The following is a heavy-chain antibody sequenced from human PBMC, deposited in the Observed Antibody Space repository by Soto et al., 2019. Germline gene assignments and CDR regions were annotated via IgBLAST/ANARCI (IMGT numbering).Heavy chain of an antibody. CDR2: ISYDGSDK. Sequence: QVQLVESGGGVVQPGRSLRLSCAASGFTFSSYAMHWVRQAPGKGLEWVAVISYDGSDKYFADSVKGRFTISRDHSKNTLDLQMNSLRPEDTAVYYCARGGRWLQGNDYWGQGSLVTVSS. CDR3: ARGGRWLQGNDY. CDR1: GFTFSSYA. J-gene: IGHJ4*02. D-gene: IGHD3-16*01. V-gene: IGHV3-30-3*01.